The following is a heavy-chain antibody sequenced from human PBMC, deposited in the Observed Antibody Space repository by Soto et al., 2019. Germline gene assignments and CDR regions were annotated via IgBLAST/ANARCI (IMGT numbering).Heavy chain of an antibody. Sequence: LQPRSLTRTVSDGSISSYYWNWIRQPPGKGLEWIGYIYNSGNTNYNPSLRSRVIISIDTSKNQFSLKLTSVTAADTAVYYCASPPRYWGQGTLVTVSS. CDR1: DGSISSYY. CDR3: ASPPRY. J-gene: IGHJ4*02. CDR2: IYNSGNT. V-gene: IGHV4-59*01.